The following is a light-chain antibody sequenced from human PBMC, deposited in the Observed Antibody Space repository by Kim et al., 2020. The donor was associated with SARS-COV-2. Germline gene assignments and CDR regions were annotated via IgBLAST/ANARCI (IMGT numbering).Light chain of an antibody. J-gene: IGLJ2*01. Sequence: PGQSVTISCTGSHGDIDGYRYVSWYQKHPGKAPKRLISEVTKRPSGVPDRFSGSKPGNTASLTVSGLQAEDEAEYYCASYGGSYMVFGGGTQLTVL. CDR1: HGDIDGYRY. CDR2: EVT. CDR3: ASYGGSYMV. V-gene: IGLV2-8*01.